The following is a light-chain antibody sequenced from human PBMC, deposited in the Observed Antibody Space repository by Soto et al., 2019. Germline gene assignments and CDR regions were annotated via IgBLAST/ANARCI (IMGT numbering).Light chain of an antibody. J-gene: IGLJ1*01. V-gene: IGLV2-14*03. CDR3: ASYTSRSTLV. CDR2: DVS. CDR1: SSDVGGYDF. Sequence: QSALTQPASVSGSPGQSITISCTGSSSDVGGYDFVSWYQHHPGKAPRLTIFDVSNRPSAVSNRFSGSKSGNTASLTISGLQAEDEGDYYCASYTSRSTLVFGTGTKLTVL.